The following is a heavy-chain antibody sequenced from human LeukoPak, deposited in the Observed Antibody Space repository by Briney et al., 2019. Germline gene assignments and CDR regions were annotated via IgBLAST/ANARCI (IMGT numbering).Heavy chain of an antibody. CDR1: GGTFSSYA. V-gene: IGHV1-69*05. Sequence: GASVKVSCKASGGTFSSYAISWVRQAPGQGLEWMGGIIPIFCTANYAQKFQGRVTITTDESTSTAYMELSSLRSEDTAVYYCASTLHYYDSSGPDPYLDYWGQGTLVTVSS. CDR2: IIPIFCTA. J-gene: IGHJ4*02. D-gene: IGHD3-22*01. CDR3: ASTLHYYDSSGPDPYLDY.